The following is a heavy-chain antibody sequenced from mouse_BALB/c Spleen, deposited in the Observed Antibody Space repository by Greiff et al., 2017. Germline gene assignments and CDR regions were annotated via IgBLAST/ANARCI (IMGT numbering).Heavy chain of an antibody. CDR1: GFTFSSYA. Sequence: EVMLVESGGGLVKPGGSLKLSCAASGFTFSSYAMSWVRQSPEKRLEWVAEISSGGSYTYYPDTVTGRFTISRDNAKNTLYLEMSSLRSEDTAMYYCASDGGYSAWFAYWGQGTLVTVSA. J-gene: IGHJ3*01. CDR3: ASDGGYSAWFAY. V-gene: IGHV5-9-4*01. D-gene: IGHD2-3*01. CDR2: ISSGGSYT.